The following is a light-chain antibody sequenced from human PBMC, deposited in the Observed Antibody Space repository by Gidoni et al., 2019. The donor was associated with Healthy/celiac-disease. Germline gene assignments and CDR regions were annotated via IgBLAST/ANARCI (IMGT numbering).Light chain of an antibody. Sequence: IVMTQSPATLSVSPAERATLSCRASQSVSSNLAWYQQKPGQAPRPLIYGAATRATGIPARCSGSGCGTEFTLTISSLQSEDFAVYYCQQYNNWPPLTFGGGTKVEIK. V-gene: IGKV3-15*01. CDR2: GAA. J-gene: IGKJ4*01. CDR1: QSVSSN. CDR3: QQYNNWPPLT.